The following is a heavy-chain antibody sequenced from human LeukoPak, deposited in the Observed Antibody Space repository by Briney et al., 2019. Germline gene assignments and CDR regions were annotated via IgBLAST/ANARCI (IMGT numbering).Heavy chain of an antibody. Sequence: SETLSLTCTVSGGSITSGGYHWSWIRQHPGKGLEWIGYIYYSGSTSYNPSLKSRVTISLDTSRNQFSLKLSSVTAADTAVYYCARDSGDWFDPWGQGTLVTVSS. CDR1: GGSITSGGYH. CDR2: IYYSGST. J-gene: IGHJ5*02. V-gene: IGHV4-31*03. CDR3: ARDSGDWFDP.